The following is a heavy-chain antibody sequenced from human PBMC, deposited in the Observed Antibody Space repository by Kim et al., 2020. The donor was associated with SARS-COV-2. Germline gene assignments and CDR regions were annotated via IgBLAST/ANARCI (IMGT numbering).Heavy chain of an antibody. Sequence: GGSLRLSCAASGFTVSSNYMSWVRQAPGKGLEWVSVIYSGGSTYYADSVKGRFTISRDNSKNTLYLQMNSLRAEDTAVYYCARADTAIPSLYYYYGMDVWGQGTTVTVSS. V-gene: IGHV3-53*01. D-gene: IGHD5-18*01. CDR2: IYSGGST. CDR1: GFTVSSNY. J-gene: IGHJ6*02. CDR3: ARADTAIPSLYYYYGMDV.